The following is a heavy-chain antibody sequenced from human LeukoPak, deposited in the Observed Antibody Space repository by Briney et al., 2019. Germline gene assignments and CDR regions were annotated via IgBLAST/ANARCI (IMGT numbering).Heavy chain of an antibody. CDR3: AREDYYGSGNYVAWGDALDV. D-gene: IGHD3-10*01. V-gene: IGHV3-7*01. CDR1: GFSFSSYW. Sequence: GGSLRLSCEASGFSFSSYWMTWVRQAPGKGLEWVANIKQDGSEKYYVDSVKGRFTISRDNAKMSVYLQMNSLRAEDTAVYYCAREDYYGSGNYVAWGDALDVWGQGTTVTVSS. CDR2: IKQDGSEK. J-gene: IGHJ3*01.